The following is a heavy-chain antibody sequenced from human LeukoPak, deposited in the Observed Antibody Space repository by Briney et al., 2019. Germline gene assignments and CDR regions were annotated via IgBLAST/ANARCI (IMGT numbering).Heavy chain of an antibody. CDR1: GDSISSYY. D-gene: IGHD7-27*01. CDR2: ISYSGSS. Sequence: SETLSLTCTVSGDSISSYYWSWIRQPPGKGLEWIAYISYSGSSNYNPSLKSRVTISVDRSENQFSLRLSSVTAADTAVYYCARNWGSYAFDTWGQGAMVSVSS. CDR3: ARNWGSYAFDT. V-gene: IGHV4-59*08. J-gene: IGHJ3*02.